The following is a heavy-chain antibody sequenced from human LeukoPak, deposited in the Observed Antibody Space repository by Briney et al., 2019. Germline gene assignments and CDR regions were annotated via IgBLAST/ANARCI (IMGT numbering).Heavy chain of an antibody. V-gene: IGHV1-2*02. CDR3: ARDFGEMPNY. Sequence: ASVKASCKASGYTFTGHYMHWVRQAPGQGLEWMGWINPNTDGTNYAQKFQGRVTMTRDTSISTAYMELSGLRSDDTAVYYCARDFGEMPNYWGQGTLVTVSS. CDR1: GYTFTGHY. D-gene: IGHD5-24*01. J-gene: IGHJ4*02. CDR2: INPNTDGT.